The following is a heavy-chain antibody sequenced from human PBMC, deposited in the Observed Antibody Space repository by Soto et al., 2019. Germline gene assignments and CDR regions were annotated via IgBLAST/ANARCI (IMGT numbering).Heavy chain of an antibody. D-gene: IGHD3-10*01. V-gene: IGHV1-18*01. Sequence: QVQLVQSGAEVKKPGASVRVSCKASGYTFARYGIDWVRQAPGQGLEWMGWISGHNGDTKYVQKFQGRVSMTNDTSTSTASMELRSLRSDDTAVYYCARSGSMPYYYYGMDVWGQGTTVTVSS. CDR1: GYTFARYG. CDR3: ARSGSMPYYYYGMDV. CDR2: ISGHNGDT. J-gene: IGHJ6*02.